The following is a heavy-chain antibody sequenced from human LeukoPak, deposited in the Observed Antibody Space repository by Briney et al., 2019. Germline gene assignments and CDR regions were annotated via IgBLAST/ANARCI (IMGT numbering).Heavy chain of an antibody. V-gene: IGHV3-23*01. Sequence: GGSLRLSCAASGFTFSSHAMSWVRQAPGKGLEWVSSLSSSGGTTYHADSVKGRFSIYRDNSKNTLYLQLNSLRAEDTAVYYCAKGGSTSRVTTSRVVFGYYYYLDVWGKGTPVTVSS. J-gene: IGHJ6*03. CDR2: LSSSGGTT. CDR3: AKGGSTSRVTTSRVVFGYYYYLDV. CDR1: GFTFSSHA. D-gene: IGHD4-17*01.